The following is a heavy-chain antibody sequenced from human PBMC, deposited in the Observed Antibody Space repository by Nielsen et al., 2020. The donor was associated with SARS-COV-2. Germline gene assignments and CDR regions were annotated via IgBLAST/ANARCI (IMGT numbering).Heavy chain of an antibody. CDR3: ASSGDGYNWSYYFDY. CDR1: GFTFSTYT. V-gene: IGHV3-21*04. D-gene: IGHD5-24*01. J-gene: IGHJ4*02. Sequence: GESLKISCVASGFTFSTYTMTWVRQAPGKGLEWVAAVDATSNYIYYADSVKGRFTISRDNSKNTLYLQMNSLRAEDTAVYYCASSGDGYNWSYYFDYWGQGTLVTVSS. CDR2: VDATSNYI.